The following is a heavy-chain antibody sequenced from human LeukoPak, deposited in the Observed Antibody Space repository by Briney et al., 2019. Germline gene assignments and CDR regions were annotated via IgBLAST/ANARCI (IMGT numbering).Heavy chain of an antibody. D-gene: IGHD3-9*01. V-gene: IGHV1-8*01. CDR1: GYTFTSYD. J-gene: IGHJ6*03. CDR2: MNPNSGNT. CDR3: ARGVRLRYFDWLSYYYYMDV. Sequence: ASVKVSCKASGYTFTSYDINWVRQATGQGLEWMGWMNPNSGNTGYAQKFQGRVTMTRNTSISTAYTELSSLRSEDTAVYYCARGVRLRYFDWLSYYYYMDVWGKGTTVTVSS.